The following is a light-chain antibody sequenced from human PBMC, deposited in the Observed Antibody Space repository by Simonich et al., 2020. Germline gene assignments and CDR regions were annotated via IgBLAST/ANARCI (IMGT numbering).Light chain of an antibody. CDR1: KGSSSA. J-gene: IGKJ4*01. CDR3: QQFNNYPRLT. Sequence: AIQLPQSPSSLSASVGDRVTITCRASKGSSSALAWYQQKPGKAPKLLIYDASSLESGVPSRFSGSGSGTDFTLTISSLQPEDFATYYCQQFNNYPRLTFGGGTKVEIK. CDR2: DAS. V-gene: IGKV1D-13*01.